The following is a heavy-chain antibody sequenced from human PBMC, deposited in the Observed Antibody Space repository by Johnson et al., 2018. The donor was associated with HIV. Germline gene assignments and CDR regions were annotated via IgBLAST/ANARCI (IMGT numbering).Heavy chain of an antibody. Sequence: VQLVESGGGVVQPGGSLRLSCAASGFTFSNAWMSWVRQAPGKGLEWVGRIKSKTDGGTTDYAAPVKGRFTISRDDSKNTLYLQMNSLKTEDTAVYYCTTDRGNGDYDAFDIWGQGTMVTVSS. CDR2: IKSKTDGGTT. J-gene: IGHJ3*02. CDR3: TTDRGNGDYDAFDI. CDR1: GFTFSNAW. V-gene: IGHV3-15*01. D-gene: IGHD4-17*01.